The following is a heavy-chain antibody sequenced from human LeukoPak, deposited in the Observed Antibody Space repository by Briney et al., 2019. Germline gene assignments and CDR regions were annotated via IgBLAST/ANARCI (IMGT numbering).Heavy chain of an antibody. CDR3: AKDPMDV. V-gene: IGHV3-9*02. CDR1: GFTSDDYA. Sequence: GGSLRLSCAASGFTSDDYAMHWVRQAPGKGLEWVSGISWNSGSIGYADSVKGRFTISRDNAKNSLYLQMNSLRAEDTALYYCAKDPMDVWGKGTTVTVSS. CDR2: ISWNSGSI. J-gene: IGHJ6*04.